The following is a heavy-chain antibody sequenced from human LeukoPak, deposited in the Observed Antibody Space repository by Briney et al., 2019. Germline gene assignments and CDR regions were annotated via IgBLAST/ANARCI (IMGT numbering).Heavy chain of an antibody. V-gene: IGHV4-39*07. Sequence: PSETLSLTCTVSGGSISSGGYYWSWIRQPPGKGLEWIGEINHSGSTNYNPSLKSRVTISVDTSKNQFSLKLSSVTAADTAVYYCARLSKQWLVRGDYYYYYYMDVWGKGTTVTVSS. CDR2: INHSGST. J-gene: IGHJ6*03. CDR1: GGSISSGGYY. D-gene: IGHD6-19*01. CDR3: ARLSKQWLVRGDYYYYYYMDV.